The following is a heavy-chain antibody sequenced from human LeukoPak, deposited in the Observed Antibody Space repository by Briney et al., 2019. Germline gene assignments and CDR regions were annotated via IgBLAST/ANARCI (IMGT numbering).Heavy chain of an antibody. CDR2: ISDSGRST. CDR3: ASWAGNTQSDSWSGPFDY. V-gene: IGHV3-48*03. D-gene: IGHD3-3*01. Sequence: GGSLRLSCAVSGLTFSNFKMDWVRQAPGKGLEWVSYISDSGRSTFYADSVKGRFTISRDNAKNSLYLQMSSLRVEDTAVYYCASWAGNTQSDSWSGPFDYWGQGTLVTVSS. J-gene: IGHJ4*02. CDR1: GLTFSNFK.